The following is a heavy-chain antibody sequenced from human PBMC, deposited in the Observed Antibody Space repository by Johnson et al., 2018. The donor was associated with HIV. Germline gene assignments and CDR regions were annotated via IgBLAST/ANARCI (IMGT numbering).Heavy chain of an antibody. CDR3: AKCIWGSSLIDAFDI. CDR1: GFTFSGSA. D-gene: IGHD6-13*01. V-gene: IGHV3-73*01. CDR2: IRSKANSYAT. Sequence: VQLVESGGGVVQPGSSLRLSCAASGFTFSGSAMHWVRQASGKGLEWVGRIRSKANSYATAYAASVKGRFTISRDNSKNTLLLQMNSLRAEDTAVYYCAKCIWGSSLIDAFDIWGQGTRVTVSS. J-gene: IGHJ3*02.